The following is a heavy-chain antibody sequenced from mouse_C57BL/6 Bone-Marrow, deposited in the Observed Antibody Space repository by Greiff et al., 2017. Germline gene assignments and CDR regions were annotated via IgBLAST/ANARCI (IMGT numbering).Heavy chain of an antibody. V-gene: IGHV5-4*03. CDR1: GFTFSSYA. D-gene: IGHD2-10*02. J-gene: IGHJ3*01. CDR2: ISDGGSYT. CDR3: ASERYGAWFAY. Sequence: DVMLVESGGGLVKPGGSLKLSCAASGFTFSSYAMSWVRQTPEKRLEWVAIISDGGSYTYYPDNVKGRFTISRDNAKNNLYLQMSHLKSEDTAMCDCASERYGAWFAYWGQGTLVTVSA.